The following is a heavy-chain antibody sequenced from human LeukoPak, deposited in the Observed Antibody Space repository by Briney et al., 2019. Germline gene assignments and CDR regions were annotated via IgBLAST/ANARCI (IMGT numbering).Heavy chain of an antibody. Sequence: GGSLRLSCAASRFTLSSYWMHWVRQAPGKGLVWVSRINTDGSSTNYADSVKGRFTISRDNAKNSLYLQVNSLRAEDTAVYYCAREIALAGLNDYWGQGTLVTVSS. D-gene: IGHD6-19*01. CDR1: RFTLSSYW. CDR2: INTDGSST. V-gene: IGHV3-74*01. CDR3: AREIALAGLNDY. J-gene: IGHJ4*02.